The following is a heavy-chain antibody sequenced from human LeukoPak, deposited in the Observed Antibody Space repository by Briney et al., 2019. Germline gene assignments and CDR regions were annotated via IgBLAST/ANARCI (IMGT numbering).Heavy chain of an antibody. Sequence: GGSLRLSCSASGFTFSSYEMHWVRQAPGKGLEYVSAINSNGGSTDYADSVKGRFTISRDNSKNTLYLQMSSLTTEDTAVYYCVNVYSSGYYRRPGDYWGQGTLVTVSS. D-gene: IGHD3-22*01. CDR1: GFTFSSYE. CDR3: VNVYSSGYYRRPGDY. CDR2: INSNGGST. V-gene: IGHV3-64D*09. J-gene: IGHJ4*02.